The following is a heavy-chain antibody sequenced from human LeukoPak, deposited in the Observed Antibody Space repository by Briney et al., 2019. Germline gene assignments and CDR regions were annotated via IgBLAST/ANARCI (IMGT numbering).Heavy chain of an antibody. Sequence: PGVSLRLSGAASGFTFSSYWMGWVRQSPAKGLEGVASIQQGGSHKYYVDSVKGRFTISRDNAKNSLFLQMDSLRAEDTAVYYCARAPIDSNSWYHAFDIWGQGTMVTVSS. J-gene: IGHJ3*02. CDR1: GFTFSSYW. CDR3: ARAPIDSNSWYHAFDI. CDR2: IQQGGSHK. D-gene: IGHD6-13*01. V-gene: IGHV3-7*01.